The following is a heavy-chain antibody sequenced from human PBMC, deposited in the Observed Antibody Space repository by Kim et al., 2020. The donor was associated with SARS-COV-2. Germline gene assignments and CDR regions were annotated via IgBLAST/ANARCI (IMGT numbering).Heavy chain of an antibody. J-gene: IGHJ2*01. CDR2: IKQDGSEK. D-gene: IGHD2-21*02. V-gene: IGHV3-7*01. CDR1: GFTFSSYW. Sequence: GGSLRLSCAASGFTFSSYWMSWVRQAPGKGLEWVANIKQDGSEKYYVDSVKGRFTISRDNAKNSLYLQMNSLRAEDTAVYYCARDRIGAYCGGDCYALAYFDLWGRGTLVTVSS. CDR3: ARDRIGAYCGGDCYALAYFDL.